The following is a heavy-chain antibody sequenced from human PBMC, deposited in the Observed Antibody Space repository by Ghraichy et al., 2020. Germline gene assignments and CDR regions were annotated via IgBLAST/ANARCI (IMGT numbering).Heavy chain of an antibody. CDR2: IYSSGST. D-gene: IGHD3-3*01. CDR1: GASISSSNYY. V-gene: IGHV4-39*01. Sequence: SQTLSLTCTVSGASISSSNYYWGWTRQPPGKGLEWIGKIYSSGSTYYSSALKSRVTKSADTSKNQVSLTLNSVTAADTAVYYCAGAPASPASLEWLSPFDYWGLGTLVTVSS. J-gene: IGHJ4*02. CDR3: AGAPASPASLEWLSPFDY.